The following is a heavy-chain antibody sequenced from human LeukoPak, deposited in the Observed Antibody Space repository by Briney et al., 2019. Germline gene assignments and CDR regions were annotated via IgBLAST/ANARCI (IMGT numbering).Heavy chain of an antibody. J-gene: IGHJ6*02. D-gene: IGHD2-2*01. CDR1: ESSFSSYA. V-gene: IGHV3-15*01. CDR2: IKRKADGGPT. CDR3: TTDISSSACCMDV. Sequence: PGGSLTLSCTASESSFSSYAMNWVRQAPGKGLEWVGRIKRKADGGPTDYAPPVKGRITISRDDSKNTLYLQMNSLTAEDTAVYYCTTDISSSACCMDVWGQGTTVTVSS.